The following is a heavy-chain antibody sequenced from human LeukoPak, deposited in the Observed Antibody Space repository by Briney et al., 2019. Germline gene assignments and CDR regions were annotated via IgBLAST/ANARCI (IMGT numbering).Heavy chain of an antibody. Sequence: GGSLRLSCAASGFTFSSYGMHWVRQAPGKGLEWVAVIWYDGSSKCYADSVKRRFTISRDNSKNTLYLQMNSLRAEDTAVYYCARGTAARRAYFDYWGQGTLVTVSS. CDR3: ARGTAARRAYFDY. CDR2: IWYDGSSK. J-gene: IGHJ4*02. V-gene: IGHV3-33*01. D-gene: IGHD6-6*01. CDR1: GFTFSSYG.